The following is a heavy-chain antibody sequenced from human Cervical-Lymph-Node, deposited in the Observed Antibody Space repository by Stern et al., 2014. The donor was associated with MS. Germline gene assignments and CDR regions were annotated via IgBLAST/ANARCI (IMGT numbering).Heavy chain of an antibody. CDR1: RYTFTGYY. Sequence: VQLLESGAEVKKPGASVKVSCKASRYTFTGYYIHWVRQAPGQGLEWMGWINPNSGGTNYAQKFQGRVTMTRDTSISTAYMELSRLRSDDTAVYYCARAGVYGDYVDYWGQGTLVTVSS. D-gene: IGHD4-17*01. CDR3: ARAGVYGDYVDY. V-gene: IGHV1-2*02. J-gene: IGHJ4*02. CDR2: INPNSGGT.